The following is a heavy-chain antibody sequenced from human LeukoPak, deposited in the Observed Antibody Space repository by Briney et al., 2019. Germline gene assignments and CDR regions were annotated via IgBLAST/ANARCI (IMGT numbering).Heavy chain of an antibody. V-gene: IGHV3-23*01. CDR3: AKGGCWLTNPDY. Sequence: GGSLRLSCAASGFTFSSYVMNWVRQAPGKGLEWVSGVSGSGGSTYYADFVKGRFTISRDNSNNTLYLQMNSLRAEDTALYYCAKGGCWLTNPDYWGQGTLVTVSS. D-gene: IGHD4-11*01. J-gene: IGHJ4*02. CDR2: VSGSGGST. CDR1: GFTFSSYV.